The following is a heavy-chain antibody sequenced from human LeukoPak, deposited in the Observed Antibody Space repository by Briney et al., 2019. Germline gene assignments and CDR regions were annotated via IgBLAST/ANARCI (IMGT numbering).Heavy chain of an antibody. CDR3: ARALAVADPWYYYYMDV. CDR2: IYTSGST. J-gene: IGHJ6*03. D-gene: IGHD6-19*01. Sequence: SETLSLTCTVSGGSISSYYWSWIRQPAGKGLEWIGRIYTSGSTNYNPSLKSRVTMSVDTSKNQFSLKLSPVTAADTAVYYCARALAVADPWYYYYMDVWGKGTTVTVSS. CDR1: GGSISSYY. V-gene: IGHV4-4*07.